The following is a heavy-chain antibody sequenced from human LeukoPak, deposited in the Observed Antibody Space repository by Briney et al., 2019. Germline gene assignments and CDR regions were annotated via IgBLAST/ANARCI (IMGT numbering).Heavy chain of an antibody. CDR1: GFTFSNYA. D-gene: IGHD5-12*01. J-gene: IGHJ4*02. V-gene: IGHV3-66*01. CDR2: IYSGGST. Sequence: GSLRLSCAASGFTFSNYAMSWVRQAPGKGPEWVSVIYSGGSTCYADSVKGRFTISRDNSKNTLYLQMNSLRAEDAAVYYCARARYDGGLDYWGQGTLVTVSS. CDR3: ARARYDGGLDY.